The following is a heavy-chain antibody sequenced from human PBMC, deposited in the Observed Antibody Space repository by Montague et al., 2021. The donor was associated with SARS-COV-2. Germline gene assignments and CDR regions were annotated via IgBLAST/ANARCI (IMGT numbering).Heavy chain of an antibody. CDR1: GGSISSYY. V-gene: IGHV4-59*01. CDR3: ARVQRGYYYGLVASADFDY. D-gene: IGHD3-10*01. CDR2: IYYSGST. Sequence: SETLSLTCTVSGGSISSYYWSWIRQPPGKGLEWIGYIYYSGSTNYNPSLKSRVTISVDTSKNQFSLKLSSVTAADTAVYYCARVQRGYYYGLVASADFDYWGQGTLVTVSS. J-gene: IGHJ4*02.